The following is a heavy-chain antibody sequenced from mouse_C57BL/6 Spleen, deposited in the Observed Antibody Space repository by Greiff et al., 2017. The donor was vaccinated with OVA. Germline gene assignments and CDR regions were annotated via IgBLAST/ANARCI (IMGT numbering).Heavy chain of an antibody. CDR1: GYTFTTYP. CDR3: ARRYSNYDYWYFDV. Sequence: VKLVESGAELVKPGASEKMSCKASGYTFTTYPIEWMKQNHGKSLEWIGNFHPYNDDTKYNEKFKGKATLTVEKSSSTVYLELSRLTSDDSAVYYCARRYSNYDYWYFDVWGTGTTVTVSS. V-gene: IGHV1-47*01. CDR2: FHPYNDDT. J-gene: IGHJ1*03. D-gene: IGHD2-5*01.